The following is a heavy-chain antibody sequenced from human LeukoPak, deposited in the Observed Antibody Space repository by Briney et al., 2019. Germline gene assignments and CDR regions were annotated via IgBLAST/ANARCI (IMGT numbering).Heavy chain of an antibody. CDR2: ISSSGSTI. J-gene: IGHJ4*02. CDR3: ARDRYYGSGIYDY. V-gene: IGHV3-48*03. Sequence: GGSLRLSCAASGFSFSSYEMNWVRQAPGKGLEWVSYISSSGSTIYYADSVRGRLTISRGNVKNSLYLQVNSLRAEDTAVYYCARDRYYGSGIYDYWGQGTLVTVSS. CDR1: GFSFSSYE. D-gene: IGHD3-10*01.